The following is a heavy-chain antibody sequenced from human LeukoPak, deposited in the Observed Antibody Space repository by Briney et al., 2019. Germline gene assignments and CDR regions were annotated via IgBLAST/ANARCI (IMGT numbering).Heavy chain of an antibody. Sequence: SETLSLTCAVYGGSFSGYYWSWIRQPPGKGLEWIGEINHSGSTNYNPSLKSRVTISVDTSKNQFSLKLSSVTAADTAVYYCARYCSGGSCSGFDPWGQGTLVTVSS. V-gene: IGHV4-34*01. CDR2: INHSGST. CDR3: ARYCSGGSCSGFDP. J-gene: IGHJ5*02. D-gene: IGHD2-15*01. CDR1: GGSFSGYY.